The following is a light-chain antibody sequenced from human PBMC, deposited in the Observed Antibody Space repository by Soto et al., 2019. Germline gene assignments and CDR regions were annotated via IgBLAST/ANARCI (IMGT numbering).Light chain of an antibody. Sequence: EIGLTQSPCTLSLSSGQRATLSCRASQNIRSNYVAWYQQKHGQAPRPLIFGSSSTATGIPDRFSASGYGTDFNLTISRLEPEDFAVYYCQQYGGSLWTFGQGTKVDIK. J-gene: IGKJ1*01. CDR3: QQYGGSLWT. CDR2: GSS. CDR1: QNIRSNY. V-gene: IGKV3-20*01.